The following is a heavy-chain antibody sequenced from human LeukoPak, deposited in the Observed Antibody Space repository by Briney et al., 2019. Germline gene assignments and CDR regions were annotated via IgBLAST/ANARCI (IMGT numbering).Heavy chain of an antibody. V-gene: IGHV3-21*01. J-gene: IGHJ4*02. D-gene: IGHD6-6*01. CDR2: ISSGSSYI. Sequence: GGSLRLSCAASGFTFSSYSMNWVRQAPGKGLEWVSSISSGSSYIYYADSLKGRFTISRDNAKNSLYLQINSLRAEDTAVYYCARESFAARWDWGQGTLVTVSS. CDR3: ARESFAARWD. CDR1: GFTFSSYS.